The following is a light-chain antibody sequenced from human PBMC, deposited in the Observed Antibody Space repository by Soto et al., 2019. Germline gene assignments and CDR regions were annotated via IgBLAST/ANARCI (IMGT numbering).Light chain of an antibody. V-gene: IGKV1-33*01. Sequence: DIQMTQSPSSLSASAGDRVTITCQASQDISNYLNWYQQKPGKAPKLLIYDASNLETGVPSRFSGSGSGTDFTFTISSLQPEDIATYYCQYGWTFGQGTKVEIK. CDR3: QYGWT. J-gene: IGKJ1*01. CDR2: DAS. CDR1: QDISNY.